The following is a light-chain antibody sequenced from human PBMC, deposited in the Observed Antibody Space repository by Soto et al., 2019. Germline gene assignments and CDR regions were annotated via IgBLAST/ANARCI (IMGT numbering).Light chain of an antibody. Sequence: QSVLTQPPSASGSPGQSVTISCTGTSSDVGGYNYVSWYQQHPGKAPKLMIYDVSKRPSGVPDRFSGSKSGNTASLTISGLQAEDEADYYCTSYAGSNNSVFGTGTTVTVL. CDR3: TSYAGSNNSV. CDR1: SSDVGGYNY. V-gene: IGLV2-8*01. CDR2: DVS. J-gene: IGLJ1*01.